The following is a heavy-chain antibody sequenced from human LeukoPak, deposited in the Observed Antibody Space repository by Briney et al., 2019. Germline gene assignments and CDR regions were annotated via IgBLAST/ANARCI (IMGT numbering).Heavy chain of an antibody. V-gene: IGHV3-30*02. J-gene: IGHJ4*02. Sequence: GGSLRLSCAASGFTFSSYGMHWVRPAPGKGLEWVAFIRYDGSNKYYADSVKGRFTISRANSKNTLYLQMNSLRAEDTAVYYCAKDNGGSRYFDWFSLGGQGTLVTVSS. CDR1: GFTFSSYG. CDR3: AKDNGGSRYFDWFSL. D-gene: IGHD3-9*01. CDR2: IRYDGSNK.